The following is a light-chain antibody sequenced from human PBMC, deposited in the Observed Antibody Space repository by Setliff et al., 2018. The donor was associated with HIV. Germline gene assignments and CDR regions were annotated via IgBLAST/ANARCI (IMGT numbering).Light chain of an antibody. Sequence: QPALTQPASVSGSPGQSITISCTGTSSDIGRYNLVSWYQQYPGKAPKLMIYQATKRPSGVSNRFSGSKSGNTASLTISGLQAEDEADYYCCSNTGSNTDVFGSGTKVTVL. V-gene: IGLV2-23*01. CDR2: QAT. J-gene: IGLJ1*01. CDR3: CSNTGSNTDV. CDR1: SSDIGRYNL.